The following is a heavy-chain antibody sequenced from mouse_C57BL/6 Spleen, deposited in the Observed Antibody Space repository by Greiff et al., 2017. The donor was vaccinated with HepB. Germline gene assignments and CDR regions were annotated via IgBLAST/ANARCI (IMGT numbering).Heavy chain of an antibody. D-gene: IGHD2-4*01. Sequence: VQLQQSEAELVKPGASVKLSCKASGYTFTSYWMQWVKQRPGQGLEWIGEIDPSDSYTNYNQKFKGKATLTVDTSSSTAYMQLSSLTSEDSAVYYCASSYYDYEGWFAYWGQGTLVTVSA. CDR2: IDPSDSYT. J-gene: IGHJ3*01. CDR3: ASSYYDYEGWFAY. CDR1: GYTFTSYW. V-gene: IGHV1-50*01.